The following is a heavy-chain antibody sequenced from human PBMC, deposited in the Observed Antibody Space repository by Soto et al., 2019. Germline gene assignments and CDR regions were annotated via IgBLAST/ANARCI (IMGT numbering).Heavy chain of an antibody. Sequence: EVQLMESGGGLVKPGGSLRLSCVASGFTFGTYTMNWVRQVPGKGLEWVSSIGTTSSYIYYADSVRGRFTISRDNAGDSLYLQMSSLRAEDTAVYYCARVMCGDCSSYYYYSMDVW. V-gene: IGHV3-21*01. D-gene: IGHD2-21*02. CDR3: ARVMCGDCSSYYYYSMDV. CDR1: GFTFGTYT. J-gene: IGHJ6*03. CDR2: IGTTSSYI.